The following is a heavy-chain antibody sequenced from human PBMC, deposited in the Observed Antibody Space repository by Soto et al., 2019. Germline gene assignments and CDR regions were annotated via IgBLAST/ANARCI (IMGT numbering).Heavy chain of an antibody. CDR3: ARLEGLAIIAYYFDF. J-gene: IGHJ4*02. CDR2: IYYRGNT. CDR1: GDSINSDKYY. V-gene: IGHV4-39*01. D-gene: IGHD3-9*01. Sequence: QLQLQESGPGLVKPSETLSLTCSVSGDSINSDKYYWGWIRQPPGKGLEWIGSIYYRGNTYYNPSLQTRVTISLDKSKSLFSLKLNSVTAADSAVYFCARLEGLAIIAYYFDFWGQGALVTVSS.